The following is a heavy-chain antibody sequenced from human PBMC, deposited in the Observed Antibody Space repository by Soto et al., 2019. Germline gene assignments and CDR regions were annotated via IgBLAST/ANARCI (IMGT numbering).Heavy chain of an antibody. CDR3: ARDPHDFWSGYYYAFDI. V-gene: IGHV3-66*01. D-gene: IGHD3-3*01. CDR2: IYSGGST. J-gene: IGHJ3*02. CDR1: GFTVSSNY. Sequence: GGSLRLSCAASGFTVSSNYMSWVRQAPGKGLEWVSVIYSGGSTYYADSVKGRFTISRDNSKNTLYLQMNSQRAEDTAVYYCARDPHDFWSGYYYAFDIWGQGTMVTVSS.